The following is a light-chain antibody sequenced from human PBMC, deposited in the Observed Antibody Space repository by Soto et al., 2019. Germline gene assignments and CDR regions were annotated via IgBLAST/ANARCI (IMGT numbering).Light chain of an antibody. J-gene: IGKJ1*01. CDR3: QQYNSYSVT. CDR2: DAS. V-gene: IGKV1-5*01. CDR1: QSISSW. Sequence: DIQMTQSPSTLSASVGDRVTITCRASQSISSWLAWCQQKPGKAPKLLIYDASSLESGVPSRFSGSGSGTEFTLTISSLQPDDFATYYCQQYNSYSVTFGPGTKV.